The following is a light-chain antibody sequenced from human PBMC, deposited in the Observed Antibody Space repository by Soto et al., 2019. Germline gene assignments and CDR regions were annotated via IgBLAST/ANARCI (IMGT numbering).Light chain of an antibody. V-gene: IGKV3-11*01. Sequence: EIVMTQSPSTLFVFPGEIVTLYCSASEFVRSNLAWYQQKPGQAPRLLIYDASNRATGIPARFSGSGSGTDFTLTISSLEPEDFAVYYCQQRSNWPPITFGQGTRLEIK. CDR2: DAS. J-gene: IGKJ5*01. CDR3: QQRSNWPPIT. CDR1: EFVRSN.